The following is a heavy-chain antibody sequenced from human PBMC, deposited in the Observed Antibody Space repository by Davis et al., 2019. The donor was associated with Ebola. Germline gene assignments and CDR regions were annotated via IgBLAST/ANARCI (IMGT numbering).Heavy chain of an antibody. J-gene: IGHJ4*02. V-gene: IGHV1-3*01. D-gene: IGHD3/OR15-3a*01. Sequence: ASVKVSCKASGFTFTNYAMHWVRQAPGKGLESMGWINVGNGNTKYSQNFQGRVTITRDTSASTAYMELRNLRSEDTAVYYCATVAEGLSILGAVFDYWGQGALVTVSS. CDR3: ATVAEGLSILGAVFDY. CDR2: INVGNGNT. CDR1: GFTFTNYA.